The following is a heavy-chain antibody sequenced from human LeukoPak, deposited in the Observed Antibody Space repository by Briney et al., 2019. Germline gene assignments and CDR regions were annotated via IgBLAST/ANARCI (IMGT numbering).Heavy chain of an antibody. V-gene: IGHV3-23*01. CDR2: LHADSGMT. CDR3: VKDFLHGPHIEPVGSVGPFDY. Sequence: GGSLRLSCATSGFTFSSYAMSWVRQAPGKGLEWVSGLHADSGMTYYADSVKGRFTISRDNSKNTLYFQMSSLRAEDTAVYYCVKDFLHGPHIEPVGSVGPFDYWGQGTLVTVSS. J-gene: IGHJ4*02. CDR1: GFTFSSYA. D-gene: IGHD2-2*01.